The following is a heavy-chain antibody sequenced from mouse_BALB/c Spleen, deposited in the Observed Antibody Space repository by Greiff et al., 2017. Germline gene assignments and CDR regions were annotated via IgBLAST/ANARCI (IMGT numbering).Heavy chain of an antibody. D-gene: IGHD2-4*01. CDR1: GFTFSSYA. J-gene: IGHJ4*01. V-gene: IGHV5-6-5*01. CDR2: ISSGGST. CDR3: ARGRSTMITTGAMDY. Sequence: EVKLMESGGGLVKPGGSLKLSCAASGFTFSSYAMSWVRQTPEKRLEWVASISSGGSTYYPDSVKGRFTISRDNARNILYLQMSSLRSEDTAMYYCARGRSTMITTGAMDYWGQGTSVTVSS.